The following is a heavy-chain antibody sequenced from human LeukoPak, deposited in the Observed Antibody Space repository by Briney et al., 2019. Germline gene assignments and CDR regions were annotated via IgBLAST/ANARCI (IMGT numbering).Heavy chain of an antibody. CDR1: GGSVSSGSYY. J-gene: IGHJ6*04. V-gene: IGHV4-61*01. Sequence: PSETLSLTCTVSGGSVSSGSYYWSWIRQPPGKGLEWIGYIYYSGGTNSNPSLKSRVTISVDTSKNQFSLKLSSVTAADTAVYYCARDRGYTVPYYYGMDVWGKGTTVTVSS. D-gene: IGHD5-24*01. CDR2: IYYSGGT. CDR3: ARDRGYTVPYYYGMDV.